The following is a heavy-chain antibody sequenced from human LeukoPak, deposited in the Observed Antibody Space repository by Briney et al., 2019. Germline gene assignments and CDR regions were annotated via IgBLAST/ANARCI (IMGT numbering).Heavy chain of an antibody. CDR3: AREGVAATDRYYYYYMDV. D-gene: IGHD2-15*01. J-gene: IGHJ6*03. CDR2: IYYSGST. CDR1: GGSISSYY. Sequence: PSETLSLTCTASGGSISSYYWSWIRQPPGKGLEWIGYIYYSGSTNYNPSLKSRVTISVNTSKNQFSLKLSSVTAADTAVYYCAREGVAATDRYYYYYMDVWGKGTTVTVSS. V-gene: IGHV4-59*01.